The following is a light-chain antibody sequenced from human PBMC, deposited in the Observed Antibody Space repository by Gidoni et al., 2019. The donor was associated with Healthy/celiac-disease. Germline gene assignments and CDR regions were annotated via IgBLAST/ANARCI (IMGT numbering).Light chain of an antibody. J-gene: IGLJ2*01. V-gene: IGLV2-14*01. CDR3: SSYTSSSTVV. CDR1: SRDVGGYNY. Sequence: QSALTQTASVSGSPGQSITISCTGTSRDVGGYNYVSWYQQHPGKAPKLMIYDVSKRPSGVSNRFSGSKSGNTASLTISGLQAEDEADYYCSSYTSSSTVVFGGGTKLTVL. CDR2: DVS.